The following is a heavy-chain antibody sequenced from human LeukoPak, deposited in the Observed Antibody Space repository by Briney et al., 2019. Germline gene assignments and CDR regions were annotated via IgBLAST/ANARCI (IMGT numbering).Heavy chain of an antibody. J-gene: IGHJ5*02. CDR2: ISSSSSTI. CDR3: ARVLHKRDYDSSDDYGS. CDR1: GFPFRSYS. Sequence: PAGGALRLSCAASGFPFRSYSMNGVRPAPGKGLEWISYISSSSSTIYYADSVKGRFTISRDNAKNSLYLQLNSMRAEDTAVYYCARVLHKRDYDSSDDYGSWGQGTLVTVSS. V-gene: IGHV3-48*01. D-gene: IGHD3-22*01.